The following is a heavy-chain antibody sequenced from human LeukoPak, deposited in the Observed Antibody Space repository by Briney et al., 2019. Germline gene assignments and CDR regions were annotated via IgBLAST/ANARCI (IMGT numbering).Heavy chain of an antibody. J-gene: IGHJ4*02. CDR2: INHSGST. V-gene: IGHV4-34*01. Sequence: KPSETLSLTCAVYGGSFSGYYWSWIRLPPGKGLEWIGEINHSGSTNYNPSLKSRVTISVDTSKNQFSLKLSSVTAADTAVYYCARVGFWSGYSSGYWGQGTLVTVSS. D-gene: IGHD3-3*01. CDR1: GGSFSGYY. CDR3: ARVGFWSGYSSGY.